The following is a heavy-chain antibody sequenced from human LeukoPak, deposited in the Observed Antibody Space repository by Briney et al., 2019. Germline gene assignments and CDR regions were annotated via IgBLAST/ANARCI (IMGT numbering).Heavy chain of an antibody. Sequence: GGSLRLSCAASGFTFDDYAMHWVRQAPGKGLEWVSLISWDGGSTYYADSVKGRFTISRDNSKNSLYLQMNSLRAEDTALYYCAKDLRGPTVTGGDAFDIWGQGTMVTVSS. J-gene: IGHJ3*02. CDR2: ISWDGGST. V-gene: IGHV3-43D*03. CDR3: AKDLRGPTVTGGDAFDI. CDR1: GFTFDDYA. D-gene: IGHD4-17*01.